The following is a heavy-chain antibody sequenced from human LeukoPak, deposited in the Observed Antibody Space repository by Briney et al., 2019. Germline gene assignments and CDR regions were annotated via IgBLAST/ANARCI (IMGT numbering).Heavy chain of an antibody. J-gene: IGHJ4*02. V-gene: IGHV4-61*02. CDR1: GVSITSGTYY. CDR2: IYSTGRV. CDR3: ARASETAMVTL. Sequence: SQTLSLTCTVSGVSITSGTYYWTWIRQPAGKGLEWIGRIYSTGRVNYNPSLKSRVTMLLDTSKNHISLKLTSVTAADTAIYFCARASETAMVTLWGQGTLVTVSS. D-gene: IGHD5-18*01.